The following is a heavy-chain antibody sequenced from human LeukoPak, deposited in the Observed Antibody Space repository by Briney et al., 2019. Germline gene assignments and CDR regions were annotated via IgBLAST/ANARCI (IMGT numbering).Heavy chain of an antibody. V-gene: IGHV1-2*02. D-gene: IGHD3-22*01. Sequence: ASVKVSCKASGYTFTGYYMQWVRQTPGQRREWMGCIKPNSGGTNYAQKFQGRVNMTRDTSISTAYMELSRLRSDDTAVYYCARDHRYYDSSGYPYYWGQGTLVTVSS. J-gene: IGHJ4*02. CDR1: GYTFTGYY. CDR3: ARDHRYYDSSGYPYY. CDR2: IKPNSGGT.